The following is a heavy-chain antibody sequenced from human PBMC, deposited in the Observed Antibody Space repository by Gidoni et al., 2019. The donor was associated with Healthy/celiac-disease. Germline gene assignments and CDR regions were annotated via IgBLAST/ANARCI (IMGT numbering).Heavy chain of an antibody. Sequence: QVQLVQSGAEVKKPWSSVKVACKASGGTVISYAISWVRQAPGQGLEWMGGIIPIFGTATYAQKFQGRVPITADEATSTAYMELSSLRSEDTAVYYCARIRHPTRETSEDYGGNSAGDYWGQGTLVTVSS. V-gene: IGHV1-69*01. CDR1: GGTVISYA. CDR2: IIPIFGTA. CDR3: ARIRHPTRETSEDYGGNSAGDY. J-gene: IGHJ4*02. D-gene: IGHD4-17*01.